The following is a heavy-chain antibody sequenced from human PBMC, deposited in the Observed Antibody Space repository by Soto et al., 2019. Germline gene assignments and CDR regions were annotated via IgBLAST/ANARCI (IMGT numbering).Heavy chain of an antibody. CDR2: INHSGST. V-gene: IGHV4-34*01. D-gene: IGHD2-2*01. CDR1: GGSFSGYY. CDR3: AREVVALPRAIRYGMDV. Sequence: QVQLQQWGAGLLKPSETLSLTCAVYGGSFSGYYWTWIRQSPGKGLEWSGEINHSGSTNYYPSLKSHVTMSVETSKSQFSLKMTPVTAADTALYYCAREVVALPRAIRYGMDVWGQGTTVTVS. J-gene: IGHJ6*02.